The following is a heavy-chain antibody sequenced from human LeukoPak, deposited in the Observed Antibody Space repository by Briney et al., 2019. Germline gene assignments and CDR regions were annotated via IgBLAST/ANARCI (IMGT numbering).Heavy chain of an antibody. CDR3: ARLPSSSWYTHYSYYMDV. V-gene: IGHV4-59*12. D-gene: IGHD6-13*01. CDR1: GGSISSYY. Sequence: SETLSLTCTVSGGSISSYYWSWIRQPPGKGLEWIGYIYYSGSTNYNPSLKSRVTISVDTSKNQFSLKLNSVTAADTAVYYCARLPSSSWYTHYSYYMDVWGKGTTVTVSS. CDR2: IYYSGST. J-gene: IGHJ6*03.